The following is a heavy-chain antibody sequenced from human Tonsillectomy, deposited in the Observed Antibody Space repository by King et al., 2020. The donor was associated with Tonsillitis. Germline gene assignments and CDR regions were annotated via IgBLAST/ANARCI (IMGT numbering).Heavy chain of an antibody. J-gene: IGHJ3*02. D-gene: IGHD2-8*01. Sequence: VQLVESGGGLVQPGRSLRLSCTASGFTFGDYAMSWVRQAPGKGLEWVGFIRSKAYGGTTEYAASVKGRFTISRDDSKSIAYLQMNSLKTEDTAVYYCLMGKGDDAFDIWGQGTMVTVSS. CDR1: GFTFGDYA. CDR3: LMGKGDDAFDI. CDR2: IRSKAYGGTT. V-gene: IGHV3-49*04.